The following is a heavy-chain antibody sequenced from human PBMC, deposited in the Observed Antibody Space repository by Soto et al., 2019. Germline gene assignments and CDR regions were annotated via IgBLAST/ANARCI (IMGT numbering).Heavy chain of an antibody. CDR3: ARDTTDPQYYDYVWGSYRTEFWFDP. D-gene: IGHD3-16*02. J-gene: IGHJ5*02. CDR1: GGSISSGGYS. V-gene: IGHV4-30-2*01. CDR2: IYHSGST. Sequence: SETLSLTCAVSGGSISSGGYSWSWIRQPPGKGLEWIGYIYHSGSTYYNPSLKSRVTISVDRSKNQFSLKLSSVTAADTAVYYCARDTTDPQYYDYVWGSYRTEFWFDPWGQGTLVTVSS.